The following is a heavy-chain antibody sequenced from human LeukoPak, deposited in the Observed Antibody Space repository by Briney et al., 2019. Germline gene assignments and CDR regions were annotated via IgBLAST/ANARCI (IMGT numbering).Heavy chain of an antibody. CDR3: ARHAKRDKYGSGSYYHYYGMDV. J-gene: IGHJ6*02. CDR2: IYYSGST. D-gene: IGHD3-10*01. CDR1: GGPISSYY. Sequence: PSETLSLTCTVSGGPISSYYWSWIRQPPGKGLEWIGYIYYSGSTNYNPSLKSRVTISVDTSKNQFSLKLSSVTAADTAVYYCARHAKRDKYGSGSYYHYYGMDVWGQGTTVTVSS. V-gene: IGHV4-59*08.